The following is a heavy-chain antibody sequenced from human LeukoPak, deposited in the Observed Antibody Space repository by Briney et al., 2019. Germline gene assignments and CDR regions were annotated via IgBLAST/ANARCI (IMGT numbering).Heavy chain of an antibody. D-gene: IGHD6-19*01. V-gene: IGHV4-34*01. CDR3: ARAPPEESWLVYFDS. CDR1: GGSFSGYY. J-gene: IGHJ4*02. CDR2: VNHSGST. Sequence: SETLSLTCAVYGGSFSGYYWSWIRQPPGKGLEWIGEVNHSGSTNYNPCLNSRVTISVDTSKNQLSLKLSSVTPADTAIYYCARAPPEESWLVYFDSWGQGTLVTVSS.